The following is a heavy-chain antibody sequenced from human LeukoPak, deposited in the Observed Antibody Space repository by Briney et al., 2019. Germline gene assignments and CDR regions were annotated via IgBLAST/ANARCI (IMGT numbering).Heavy chain of an antibody. Sequence: ASQTLPLTCAISRDSVSSNSAAWNWIRQSPSRGLEWLGRTYYRSKWYNDYAVSVKSRITINPDTSKNQFSLQLNSVTPEDTAVYYCARDAPDYGGYNPYYGMDVWGQGTTVTVSS. D-gene: IGHD4-17*01. V-gene: IGHV6-1*01. CDR2: TYYRSKWYN. CDR1: RDSVSSNSAA. J-gene: IGHJ6*02. CDR3: ARDAPDYGGYNPYYGMDV.